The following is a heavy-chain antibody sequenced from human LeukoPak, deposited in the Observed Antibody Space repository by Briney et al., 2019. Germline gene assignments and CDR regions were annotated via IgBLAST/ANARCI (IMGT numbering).Heavy chain of an antibody. CDR2: ISSSGSTI. CDR1: GFTFSDYY. CDR3: AKVPYGSGTRGGFDY. J-gene: IGHJ4*02. V-gene: IGHV3-11*01. D-gene: IGHD3-10*01. Sequence: GGSLRLSCAASGFTFSDYYMSWIRQAPGKGLEWVSYISSSGSTIYYADSVKGRFTISRDNSKNTLYLQMNSLRAEDTALYYCAKVPYGSGTRGGFDYWGQGTLVTVSS.